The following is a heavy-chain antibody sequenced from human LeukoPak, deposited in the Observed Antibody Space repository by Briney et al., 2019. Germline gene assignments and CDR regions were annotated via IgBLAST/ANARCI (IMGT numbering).Heavy chain of an antibody. V-gene: IGHV3-9*01. CDR3: AKGRDGYNSYLDY. CDR2: INWNSGRI. D-gene: IGHD5-24*01. J-gene: IGHJ4*02. CDR1: GFTFDDYG. Sequence: GGSLRLSCAASGFTFDDYGMHWVRQAPGKGLEWVSGINWNSGRIGYADSVKGRFTISRDNAKNSLYLQMNSLRAEDTALYYCAKGRDGYNSYLDYWGQGTLVTVSS.